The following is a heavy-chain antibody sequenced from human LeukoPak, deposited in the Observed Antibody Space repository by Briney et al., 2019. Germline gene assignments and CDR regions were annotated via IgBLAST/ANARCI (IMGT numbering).Heavy chain of an antibody. CDR1: GFMFTSYW. J-gene: IGHJ5*02. V-gene: IGHV3-7*05. CDR2: INHDGSEK. Sequence: PGGSLRLSCAASGFMFTSYWMSWIRQAPGKGLELVASINHDGSEKYYVDSVKGRFTISRDNAKNSLYLQMTSLRAEDTAVYHCARVVVSTTNRFDPWGQGNLVTVSS. CDR3: ARVVVSTTNRFDP. D-gene: IGHD5/OR15-5a*01.